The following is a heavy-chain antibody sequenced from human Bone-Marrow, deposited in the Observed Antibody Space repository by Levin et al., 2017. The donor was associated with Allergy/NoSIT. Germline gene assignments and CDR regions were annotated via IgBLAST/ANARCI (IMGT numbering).Heavy chain of an antibody. Sequence: SETLSLTCTVSGGPISSSSYYWGWIRRPPGKGLEWIGSIYYSGSTYYNPSLKSRVTISVDTSKNQFSLKLSSVTAADTAVYYCAGHLRPAAIGSAPTIDYWGQGTLVTVSS. CDR2: IYYSGST. CDR3: AGHLRPAAIGSAPTIDY. D-gene: IGHD2-2*02. J-gene: IGHJ4*02. V-gene: IGHV4-39*01. CDR1: GGPISSSSYY.